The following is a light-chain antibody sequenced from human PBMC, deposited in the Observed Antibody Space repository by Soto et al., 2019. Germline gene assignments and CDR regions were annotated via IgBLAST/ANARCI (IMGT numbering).Light chain of an antibody. CDR3: SSFATSNNYV. Sequence: SALTQPPSASGSPGQSVTISCTGTSSDVGAYNYVSWYQQHPGKAPKLMIYEVSKRPSGVPDRFSGSKSGNTASLTVSGLQAEDEADYYCSSFATSNNYVFGTGTKLTVL. V-gene: IGLV2-8*01. CDR2: EVS. CDR1: SSDVGAYNY. J-gene: IGLJ1*01.